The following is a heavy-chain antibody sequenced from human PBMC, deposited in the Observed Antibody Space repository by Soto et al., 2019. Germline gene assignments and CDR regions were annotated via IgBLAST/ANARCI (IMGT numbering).Heavy chain of an antibody. CDR2: ISGSGGST. D-gene: IGHD5-18*01. CDR1: GFTFSSYA. CDR3: APVGTAMAGEGY. Sequence: GSLRLSCAASGFTFSSYAMSWVRQAPGKGLEWVSAISGSGGSTYYADSVKGRFTISRDNSKNTLYLQMNSLRAEDTAVYYCAPVGTAMAGEGYWGQGTLVTVSS. V-gene: IGHV3-23*01. J-gene: IGHJ4*02.